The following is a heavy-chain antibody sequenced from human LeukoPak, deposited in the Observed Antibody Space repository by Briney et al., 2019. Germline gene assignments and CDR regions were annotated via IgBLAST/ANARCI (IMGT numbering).Heavy chain of an antibody. V-gene: IGHV4-39*01. CDR3: ARHFWTAAATDY. J-gene: IGHJ4*02. CDR2: IYYSGST. D-gene: IGHD6-13*01. CDR1: GGSISSSSYY. Sequence: SETLSLTCTVSGGSISSSSYYWGWIRQPPGKGLERIGSIYYSGSTYYNPSLKSRVTISVDTSKNQFSLKLSSVTAADTAVYYCARHFWTAAATDYWGQGTLVTVSS.